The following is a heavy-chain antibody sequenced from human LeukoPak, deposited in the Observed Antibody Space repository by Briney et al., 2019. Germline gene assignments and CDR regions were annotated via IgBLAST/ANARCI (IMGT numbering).Heavy chain of an antibody. D-gene: IGHD6-13*01. Sequence: SVKVSCKASGGTFSSYAISWVRQAPGQGLEWMGGIIPIFGTANYAQKFQGRVTITADESTSTAYMELSSLRSEDTAVYYCASSSGSWYYFDYWGQGTLVTASS. CDR3: ASSSGSWYYFDY. CDR1: GGTFSSYA. V-gene: IGHV1-69*01. CDR2: IIPIFGTA. J-gene: IGHJ4*02.